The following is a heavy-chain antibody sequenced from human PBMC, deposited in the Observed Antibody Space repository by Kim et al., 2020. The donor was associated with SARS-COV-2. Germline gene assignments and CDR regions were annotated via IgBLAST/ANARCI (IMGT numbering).Heavy chain of an antibody. CDR2: INHSGST. CDR1: GGSFSGYY. CDR3: ARSRAVSSGWYYGHRDYYYCGMDV. J-gene: IGHJ6*02. D-gene: IGHD6-19*01. Sequence: SETLSLTCAVYGGSFSGYYWSWIRQPPGKGLEWIGEINHSGSTNYNPSLKSRVTISVDTSKNQFSLKLSSVTAADTAVYYCARSRAVSSGWYYGHRDYYYCGMDVWGQGTTVTVSS. V-gene: IGHV4-34*01.